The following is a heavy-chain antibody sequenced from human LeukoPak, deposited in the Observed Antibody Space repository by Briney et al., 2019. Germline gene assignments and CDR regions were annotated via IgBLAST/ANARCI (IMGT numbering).Heavy chain of an antibody. CDR1: GGSISSYY. V-gene: IGHV4-59*12. J-gene: IGHJ4*02. D-gene: IGHD6-19*01. Sequence: SETLSLTCTVSGGSISSYYWSWIWQPPGKGLEWIGYIYYSGSTNYNPSLKSRVTISVDTSKNQFSLKLSSVTAADTAVYYCALRPQYSSAPFDYWGQGTLVTVSS. CDR2: IYYSGST. CDR3: ALRPQYSSAPFDY.